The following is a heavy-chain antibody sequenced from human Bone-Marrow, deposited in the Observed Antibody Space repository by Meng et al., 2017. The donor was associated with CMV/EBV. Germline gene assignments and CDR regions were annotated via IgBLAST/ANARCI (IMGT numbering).Heavy chain of an antibody. CDR2: IRYDGGTT. J-gene: IGHJ4*02. Sequence: GESLKIACAASGFTFSTYSMHWVRQVPGKGLAWVSQIRYDGGTTKYADSVKGRFTISRDNAKNTMHLQKNSLRAEDTAVYYCARDKWEMYLDYWGQGALVTVSS. V-gene: IGHV3-74*03. CDR3: ARDKWEMYLDY. CDR1: GFTFSTYS. D-gene: IGHD1-26*01.